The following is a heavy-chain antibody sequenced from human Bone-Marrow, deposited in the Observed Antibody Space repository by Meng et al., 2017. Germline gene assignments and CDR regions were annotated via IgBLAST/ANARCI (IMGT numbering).Heavy chain of an antibody. CDR1: GGSISGGDYY. D-gene: IGHD5-18*01. Sequence: QVQLQESGPGLVKPSQTLSLTCTVFGGSISGGDYYWSWIRQPPGKGLEWIGYIHFSGSTYYNPSLNSRITISVDKSKNQFSLKLSSVTAADTAIYYCARQGDTAMATFDYWGQGTLVTVSS. V-gene: IGHV4-30-4*01. J-gene: IGHJ4*02. CDR2: IHFSGST. CDR3: ARQGDTAMATFDY.